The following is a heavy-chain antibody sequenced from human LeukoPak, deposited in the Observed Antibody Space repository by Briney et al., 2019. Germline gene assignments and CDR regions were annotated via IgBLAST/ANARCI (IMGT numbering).Heavy chain of an antibody. Sequence: SETLSLTCTVSGGSISSYYWSWIRQPPGKGLEWIGYIYYSGSTNYNPSLKSRVTISVDTSKNQFSPKLSSVTAADAAVYYCARQYYYDSSGYLDAFDIWGQGTMVTVSS. CDR2: IYYSGST. V-gene: IGHV4-59*01. J-gene: IGHJ3*02. D-gene: IGHD3-22*01. CDR3: ARQYYYDSSGYLDAFDI. CDR1: GGSISSYY.